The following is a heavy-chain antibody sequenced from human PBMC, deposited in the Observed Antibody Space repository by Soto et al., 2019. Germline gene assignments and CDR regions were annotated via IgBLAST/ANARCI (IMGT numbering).Heavy chain of an antibody. CDR3: VAVDRGSSWYV. D-gene: IGHD6-13*01. Sequence: PGGSLRLSCAASGFAFSNYWMNWVRQAPGKGLEWVATIKYDGSEKYYVDSAKGRFTISRDNAKSSLYLQMDSLRAEDTSIFYCVAVDRGSSWYVWGQGTLVTVSS. CDR1: GFAFSNYW. CDR2: IKYDGSEK. V-gene: IGHV3-7*01. J-gene: IGHJ4*02.